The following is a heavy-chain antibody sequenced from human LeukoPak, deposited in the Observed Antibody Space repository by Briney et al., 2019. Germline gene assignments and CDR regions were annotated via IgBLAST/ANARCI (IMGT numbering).Heavy chain of an antibody. D-gene: IGHD1-14*01. CDR3: ASGMMDYYFDY. CDR1: GFTFSSYA. J-gene: IGHJ4*02. V-gene: IGHV3-23*01. Sequence: GGFLRLSCAASGFTFSSYAMSWVRQAPGKGLEWVSAISGSGGSTYYADSVKGRFTISRDNSKNTLYLQMNSLRAEDTAVYYCASGMMDYYFDYWGQGTLVTVSS. CDR2: ISGSGGST.